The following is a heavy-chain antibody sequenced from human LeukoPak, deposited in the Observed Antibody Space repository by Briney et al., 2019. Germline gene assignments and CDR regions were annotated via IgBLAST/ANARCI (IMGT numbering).Heavy chain of an antibody. CDR3: ARDPTLLYTFGPPGIDY. D-gene: IGHD5-18*01. CDR1: GFTFTFSDYY. V-gene: IGHV3-11*04. CDR2: ISSTGSTK. J-gene: IGHJ4*02. Sequence: PGGSLRLSCAASGFTFTFSDYYMSWIRQAPGKGLEWVSFISSTGSTKYYADSVKGRFTISRDNAKNSLYLQMNSLRAEDTAMYYCARDPTLLYTFGPPGIDYWGQGTLVTVSS.